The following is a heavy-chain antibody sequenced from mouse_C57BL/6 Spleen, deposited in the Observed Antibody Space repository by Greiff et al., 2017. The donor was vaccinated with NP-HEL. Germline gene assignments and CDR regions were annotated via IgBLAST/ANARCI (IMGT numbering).Heavy chain of an antibody. J-gene: IGHJ4*01. CDR3: ARYSDYGDYAMDY. Sequence: EVKVVESGGGLVQPGGSLSLSCAASGFTFTDYYMSWVRQPPGKALEWLGFISNKANGYTSEYSASVKGRFTISRDNSKSILNLQMNARRAEDSATYYCARYSDYGDYAMDYWGQGTSVTVSS. CDR1: GFTFTDYY. V-gene: IGHV7-3*01. D-gene: IGHD1-1*02. CDR2: ISNKANGYTS.